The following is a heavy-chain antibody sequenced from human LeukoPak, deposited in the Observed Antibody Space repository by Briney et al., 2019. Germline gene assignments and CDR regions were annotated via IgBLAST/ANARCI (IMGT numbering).Heavy chain of an antibody. V-gene: IGHV3-7*01. J-gene: IGHJ4*02. CDR3: TRDIVYLQLEY. D-gene: IGHD1-1*01. CDR2: IRKDGSEK. Sequence: PGGSLRLSCAASGFSFTNYWMVWVRQAPGKGLEWVASIRKDGSEKSYVDSVKGRFTISRDNARNSLYLQMSSLRVEDTAVYYCTRDIVYLQLEYWGQGALVTVSS. CDR1: GFSFTNYW.